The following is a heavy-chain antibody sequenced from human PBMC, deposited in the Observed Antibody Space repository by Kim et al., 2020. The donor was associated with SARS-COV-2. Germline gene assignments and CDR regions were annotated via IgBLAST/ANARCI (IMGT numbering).Heavy chain of an antibody. Sequence: RKSRVTIPVDTSKNQFPLKLSSVTAADTAVYYCARAGEGHYDSSGYYDYWGQGTLVTVSS. J-gene: IGHJ4*02. D-gene: IGHD3-22*01. CDR3: ARAGEGHYDSSGYYDY. V-gene: IGHV4-31*02.